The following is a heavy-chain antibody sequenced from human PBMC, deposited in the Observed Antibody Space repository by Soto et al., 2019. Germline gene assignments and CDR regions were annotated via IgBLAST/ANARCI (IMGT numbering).Heavy chain of an antibody. CDR2: INSDGSST. CDR1: GFTFSSYW. D-gene: IGHD5-12*01. J-gene: IGHJ6*03. V-gene: IGHV3-74*01. Sequence: GGSLRLSCAASGFTFSSYWMHWVRQAPGKGLVWVSRINSDGSSTSYADSVKGRFTISRDNAKNTPYLQMNSLRAEDTAVYYCARGEKGIVATIDYYYYYMDVWGKGTTVTVSS. CDR3: ARGEKGIVATIDYYYYYMDV.